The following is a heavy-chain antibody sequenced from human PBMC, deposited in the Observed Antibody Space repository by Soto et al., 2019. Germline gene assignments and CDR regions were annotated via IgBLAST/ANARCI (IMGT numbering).Heavy chain of an antibody. CDR1: GFTFSSYS. CDR3: ARGLQWLVSYWYFDL. V-gene: IGHV3-21*01. D-gene: IGHD6-19*01. J-gene: IGHJ2*01. CDR2: ISSSSSYI. Sequence: EVQLVESGGGLVKPGGSLRLSCAASGFTFSSYSMNWVRQAPGKGLEWVSSISSSSSYIYYADSVKGRFTISRDNAKNSLYGQMNSLRAEDTAVYYCARGLQWLVSYWYFDLWGRGTLVTVSS.